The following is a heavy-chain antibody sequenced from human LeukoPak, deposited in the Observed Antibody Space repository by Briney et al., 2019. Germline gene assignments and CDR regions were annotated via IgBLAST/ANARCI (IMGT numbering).Heavy chain of an antibody. CDR3: VRDGRGLGVDY. J-gene: IGHJ4*02. Sequence: GGSLRLSCAASGFSFSSHWMSWVRQAPGKGLEWVANINQDGSDTYSMDSVKGRFTISRDNAKNSLYLQMNSLRAEDTALYYCVRDGRGLGVDYWGQGTLVTVSS. CDR1: GFSFSSHW. V-gene: IGHV3-7*03. D-gene: IGHD1-26*01. CDR2: INQDGSDT.